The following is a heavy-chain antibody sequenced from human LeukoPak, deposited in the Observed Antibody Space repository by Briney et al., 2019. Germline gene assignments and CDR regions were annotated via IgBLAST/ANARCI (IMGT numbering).Heavy chain of an antibody. J-gene: IGHJ4*02. Sequence: HAGGSLRLSCAASGFTVSSNYMSWVRQAPGKGLEWVSVIYSGGSTYYADSVKGRFTISRDNSKNTLYLQMNSLRAEDTAVYYCAREGDLFFDYWGQGTLVTVSS. D-gene: IGHD1-26*01. CDR1: GFTVSSNY. CDR2: IYSGGST. CDR3: AREGDLFFDY. V-gene: IGHV3-53*01.